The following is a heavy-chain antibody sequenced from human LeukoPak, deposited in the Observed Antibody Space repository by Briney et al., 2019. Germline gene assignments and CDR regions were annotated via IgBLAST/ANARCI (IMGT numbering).Heavy chain of an antibody. D-gene: IGHD6-19*01. CDR2: IIPIFGTA. V-gene: IGHV1-69*06. CDR3: ARGGVGSGIGFDY. CDR1: GGTFSSYA. Sequence: ASVKVSCKASGGTFSSYAISWVRQAPGQGLEWMGGIIPIFGTANYAQKFQGRVTITADKSTSTAYMELRSLRSDDTAVYYCARGGVGSGIGFDYWGQGTLVTVSS. J-gene: IGHJ4*02.